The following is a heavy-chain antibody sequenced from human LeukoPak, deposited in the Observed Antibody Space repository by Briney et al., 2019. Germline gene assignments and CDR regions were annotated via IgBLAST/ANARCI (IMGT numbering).Heavy chain of an antibody. CDR1: GFTFSSYG. Sequence: GGSLRLSCAASGFTFSSYGMHWVRQAPGKGLEWVAFIRYDGSNKYYADSVKGRFTISRDNSKNTLYLQMNSLRAEDTAVYYCAKSMSRYCSSTSCYTDLDYWGQGTLVTVSS. CDR3: AKSMSRYCSSTSCYTDLDY. CDR2: IRYDGSNK. V-gene: IGHV3-30*02. D-gene: IGHD2-2*02. J-gene: IGHJ4*02.